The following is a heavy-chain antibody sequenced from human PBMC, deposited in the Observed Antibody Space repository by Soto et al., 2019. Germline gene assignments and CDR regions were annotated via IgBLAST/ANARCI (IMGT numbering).Heavy chain of an antibody. CDR2: ISAYNGNT. V-gene: IGHV1-18*01. CDR3: GRDRAWDIVVVVAANPFHY. J-gene: IGHJ4*02. D-gene: IGHD2-15*01. CDR1: GYTFTSYG. Sequence: GASVKVSCKASGYTFTSYGISWVRQAPGQGLEWMGWISAYNGNTNYAQKLQGRVTMTTDTSTSTAYMELRSLRSDDTAVYYCGRDRAWDIVVVVAANPFHYWAQGTLVTVSS.